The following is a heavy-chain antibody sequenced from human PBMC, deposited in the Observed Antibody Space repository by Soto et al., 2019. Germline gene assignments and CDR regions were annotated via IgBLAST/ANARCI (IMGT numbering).Heavy chain of an antibody. D-gene: IGHD1-26*01. V-gene: IGHV1-18*01. CDR3: ARVGPSREVPYPFEY. CDR2: ISAYNHYT. J-gene: IGHJ4*02. Sequence: QVDLVQSGPEVRKPGASVNVSCKASGYTFSTYGISWVRQAPGQGLEWMGWISAYNHYTNYAQKFQDRVTMTTDTSTNTAYMELRRLTSGDTSMYFCARVGPSREVPYPFEYWGQGTLVTVSS. CDR1: GYTFSTYG.